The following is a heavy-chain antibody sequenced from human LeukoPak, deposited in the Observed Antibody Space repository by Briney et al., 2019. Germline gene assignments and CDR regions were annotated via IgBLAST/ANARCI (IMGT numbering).Heavy chain of an antibody. CDR2: ISKSSALK. V-gene: IGHV3-21*01. J-gene: IGHJ4*02. Sequence: PGGSLRLSCVASGCDFSGYTFTWVRQAPGKGLEYVSSISKSSALKYYAESVRGRFTISRDNAENSLYLDMNNLGAEDTAVYFCVRGDNRDQWGQGTLVTVSS. CDR1: GCDFSGYT. D-gene: IGHD2-2*01. CDR3: VRGDNRDQ.